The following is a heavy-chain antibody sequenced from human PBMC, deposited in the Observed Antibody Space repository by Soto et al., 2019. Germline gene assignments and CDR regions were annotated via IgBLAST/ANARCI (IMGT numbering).Heavy chain of an antibody. V-gene: IGHV1-69*13. J-gene: IGHJ6*02. Sequence: GASVKVSCKASGGTFGSYAISWVRQAPGQGLEWMGGIIPIFGTANYAQKFQGRVTITADESMSTAYMELSSLRSEDTAVYYCARDRKEYYDILTGYWYYGMDVWGQGTTVTVSS. CDR2: IIPIFGTA. D-gene: IGHD3-9*01. CDR3: ARDRKEYYDILTGYWYYGMDV. CDR1: GGTFGSYA.